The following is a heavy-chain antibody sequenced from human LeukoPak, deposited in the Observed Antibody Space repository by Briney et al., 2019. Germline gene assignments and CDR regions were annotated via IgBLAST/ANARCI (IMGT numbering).Heavy chain of an antibody. CDR3: ARVGTMVRGVITKDFDY. CDR2: MNPNSGNT. D-gene: IGHD3-10*01. Sequence: ASVKVSCKASGYTFTSYDINWVRQATGQGLEWMGWMNPNSGNTGYAQKFQGRVTMTRNTSISTAYMELSSLRSEDTAVYYCARVGTMVRGVITKDFDYWGQGTLVTVSS. J-gene: IGHJ4*02. V-gene: IGHV1-8*01. CDR1: GYTFTSYD.